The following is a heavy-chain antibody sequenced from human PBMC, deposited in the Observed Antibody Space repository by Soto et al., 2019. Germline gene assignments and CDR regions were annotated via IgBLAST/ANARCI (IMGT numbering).Heavy chain of an antibody. CDR2: ISGSGSTI. J-gene: IGHJ6*02. D-gene: IGHD2-2*01. CDR3: TRDLRYKLPPSIDHGMDV. V-gene: IGHV3-11*01. Sequence: QVQLVESGGGLVKPGGSLRLSCAASGFTFSDFYMTWIRQAPGKGLEWVSYISGSGSTIYYADSVKGRFTISRDNAKNSLSLLMNSQRAEDTAVYYCTRDLRYKLPPSIDHGMDVWGQGTTVTVSS. CDR1: GFTFSDFY.